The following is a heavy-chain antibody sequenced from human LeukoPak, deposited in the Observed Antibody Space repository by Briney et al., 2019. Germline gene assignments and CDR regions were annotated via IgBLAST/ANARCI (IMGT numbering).Heavy chain of an antibody. J-gene: IGHJ6*02. CDR3: ARDKIEWAITGTTEGNYYYYGMDV. D-gene: IGHD1-7*01. Sequence: SETLSLTCAVSGGSFSGYYWTWIRQPAGKGLEWIGRIYTSGSTNYNPSLKSRVTMSVDTSKNQFSLKLSSVTAADTAVYYCARDKIEWAITGTTEGNYYYYGMDVWGQGTTVTVSS. V-gene: IGHV4-4*07. CDR2: IYTSGST. CDR1: GGSFSGYY.